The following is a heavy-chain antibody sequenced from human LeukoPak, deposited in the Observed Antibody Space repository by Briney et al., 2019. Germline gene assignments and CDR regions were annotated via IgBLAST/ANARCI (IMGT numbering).Heavy chain of an antibody. V-gene: IGHV1-69*05. Sequence: SVKVSCKASGGTFSSYAISWVRQAPGQGLEWMGGIIPIFGTANYAQKFQGRVTITTDESTSTAYMELSSLRSDDTAVYYCARAAVAYCGGDCYMDVWGKGATVTVSS. CDR3: ARAAVAYCGGDCYMDV. J-gene: IGHJ6*03. CDR2: IIPIFGTA. D-gene: IGHD2-21*01. CDR1: GGTFSSYA.